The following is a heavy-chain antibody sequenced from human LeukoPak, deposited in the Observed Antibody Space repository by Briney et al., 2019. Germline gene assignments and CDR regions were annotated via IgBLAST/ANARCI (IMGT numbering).Heavy chain of an antibody. CDR2: ISSSGSTI. D-gene: IGHD3-22*01. Sequence: GGSLRLSCAASGFTFSSHEMNSVGQAPGKGLEWVSYISSSGSTIYYADSVKGRFTISRDNAKNSLYLQMNSLRAEDTAVYYCARGLYYYDSSGYCINSGQGTLVTVSS. V-gene: IGHV3-48*03. CDR3: ARGLYYYDSSGYCIN. J-gene: IGHJ4*02. CDR1: GFTFSSHE.